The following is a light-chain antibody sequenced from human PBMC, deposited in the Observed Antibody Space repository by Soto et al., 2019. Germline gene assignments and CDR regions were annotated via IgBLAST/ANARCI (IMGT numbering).Light chain of an antibody. CDR2: IAS. Sequence: DIKLTQTPSFLSASIGDRVTITCRASQDFSNYLAWYQQKPGKAPKLLIYIASTLQSGVPSRFSGSGSGTEFTLTINSLQPEDFATYYCQQLNSFPLTFGGGTKGESK. CDR1: QDFSNY. J-gene: IGKJ4*01. CDR3: QQLNSFPLT. V-gene: IGKV1-9*01.